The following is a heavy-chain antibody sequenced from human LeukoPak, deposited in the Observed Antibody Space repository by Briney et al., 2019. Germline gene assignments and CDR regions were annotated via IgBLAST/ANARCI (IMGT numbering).Heavy chain of an antibody. CDR1: GFTFSSYA. CDR3: AKAQTSLVVVAATPGDY. D-gene: IGHD2-15*01. V-gene: IGHV3-30*02. CDR2: IRYDGSNK. Sequence: PGGSLRLSCAASGFTFSSYAMSWVRRAPGKGLEWVAFIRYDGSNKYYADSVKGRFTISRDNSKNTLYLQMNSLRAEDTAVYYCAKAQTSLVVVAATPGDYWGQGTLVTVSS. J-gene: IGHJ4*02.